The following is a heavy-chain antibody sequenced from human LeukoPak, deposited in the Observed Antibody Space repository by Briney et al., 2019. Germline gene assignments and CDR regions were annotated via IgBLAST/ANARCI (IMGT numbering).Heavy chain of an antibody. V-gene: IGHV3-7*01. J-gene: IGHJ3*02. CDR3: ANEGGGAFDI. CDR2: IKEDESEK. Sequence: GGSLRLSCAASGFTYSSYWMSWVRQAPGKGLEWVANIKEDESEKYYVDSVKGRFTISRDNAKNSLYLQMNSLRAEDTAIYYCANEGGGAFDIWGQGTMVTVSS. CDR1: GFTYSSYW.